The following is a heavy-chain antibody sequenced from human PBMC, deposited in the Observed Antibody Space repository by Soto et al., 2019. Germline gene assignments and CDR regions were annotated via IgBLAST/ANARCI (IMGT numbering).Heavy chain of an antibody. CDR1: GGSISSYY. CDR2: IYYSGST. J-gene: IGHJ5*02. Sequence: SETLSLTCTVSGGSISSYYWSWIRQPPGKGLEWIGYIYYSGSTNYNPSLKSRVTISVDTSKNQFSLKLSSVTAADTAVYYCAMRGGYCSSTSCPLPWFDPWGQGTLVTVSS. V-gene: IGHV4-59*01. CDR3: AMRGGYCSSTSCPLPWFDP. D-gene: IGHD2-2*01.